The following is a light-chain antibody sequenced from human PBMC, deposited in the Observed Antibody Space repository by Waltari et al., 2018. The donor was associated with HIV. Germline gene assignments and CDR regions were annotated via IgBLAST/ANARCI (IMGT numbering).Light chain of an antibody. CDR3: QQSYSTLLT. J-gene: IGKJ4*01. V-gene: IGKV1-39*01. CDR2: TAS. CDR1: QSISSY. Sequence: IQITQSPSSPSASVGARVTITCRASQSISSYLNWYQQKPGKAPKLLIYTASSLQSGVPSRFSGSGSGTDFTLTISSLQPEDFANYYCQQSYSTLLTFGGGTKVEIK.